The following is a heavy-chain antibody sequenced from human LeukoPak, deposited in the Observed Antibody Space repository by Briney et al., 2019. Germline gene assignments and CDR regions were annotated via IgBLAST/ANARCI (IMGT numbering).Heavy chain of an antibody. J-gene: IGHJ4*02. CDR3: ARDYGRSIAAPDY. V-gene: IGHV1-2*02. CDR2: INPNSGGT. Sequence: ASVKVSCKASGYTFTGYYMHWVRQAPGQGLEWMGWINPNSGGTNYAQKFQGRVTMTRDTSISTAYMELSRLRSDDTAVYYCARDYGRSIAAPDYWGQGTLATVSS. CDR1: GYTFTGYY. D-gene: IGHD6-6*01.